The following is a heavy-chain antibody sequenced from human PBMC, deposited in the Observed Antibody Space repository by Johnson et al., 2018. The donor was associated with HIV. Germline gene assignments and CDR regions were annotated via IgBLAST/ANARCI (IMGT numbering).Heavy chain of an antibody. V-gene: IGHV3-66*04. Sequence: VLLVESGGGLVQPGGSLRLSCAVSGFTVSSNYMSWVRQAPGQGLEWVSVIYSGGTTNYADSVKGRFTISRDNAKNSLYLQMNSLRAEDTALYYCARLGVHCTGGVCCDAFDIWGQGTMVTVSS. J-gene: IGHJ3*02. CDR3: ARLGVHCTGGVCCDAFDI. CDR1: GFTVSSNY. CDR2: IYSGGTT. D-gene: IGHD2-8*02.